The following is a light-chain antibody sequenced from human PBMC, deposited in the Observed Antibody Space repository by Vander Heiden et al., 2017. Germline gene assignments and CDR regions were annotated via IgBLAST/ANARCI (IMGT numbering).Light chain of an antibody. V-gene: IGLV3-21*02. CDR3: QVWDSGSDHPVL. J-gene: IGLJ2*01. CDR2: DDS. Sequence: SYVLTQAPSASVAPGQTARISCGGNNIGHKSVHWYRQKPGQAPVLVVNDDSDRPSGIPERFSASKSGNTATLSISGVEAGDEADYFCQVWDSGSDHPVLFGGGTKVTVL. CDR1: NIGHKS.